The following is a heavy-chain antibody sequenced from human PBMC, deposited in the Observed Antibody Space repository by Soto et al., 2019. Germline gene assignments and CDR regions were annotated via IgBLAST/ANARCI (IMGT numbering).Heavy chain of an antibody. J-gene: IGHJ5*02. Sequence: GGSLRLSCAASGFTFSSYAMSWVRQAPGKGLEWVSAISGSGGSTYYADSVKDRFTISRDNAKNSLYLQMNSLRAEDTAVYYCARDLGPLNWFDPWGQGTLVTVSS. CDR2: ISGSGGST. CDR3: ARDLGPLNWFDP. V-gene: IGHV3-23*01. CDR1: GFTFSSYA.